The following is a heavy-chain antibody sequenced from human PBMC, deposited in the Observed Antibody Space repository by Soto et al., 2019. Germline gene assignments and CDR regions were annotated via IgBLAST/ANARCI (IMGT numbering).Heavy chain of an antibody. CDR2: IIPIFGTA. Sequence: VQLVQSGAEVKKPGSSVKVSCKASGGTFSSYAISWVRQAPGQGLEWMGGIIPIFGTANYAQKFQGRVTITADESTSTAYMELSSLRSEDTAVYYCASEYYYGSGSYYWFDPWGQGTLVTVSS. V-gene: IGHV1-69*01. CDR1: GGTFSSYA. D-gene: IGHD3-10*01. CDR3: ASEYYYGSGSYYWFDP. J-gene: IGHJ5*02.